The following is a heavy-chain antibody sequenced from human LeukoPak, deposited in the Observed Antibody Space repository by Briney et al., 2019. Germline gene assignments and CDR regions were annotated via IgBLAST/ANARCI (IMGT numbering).Heavy chain of an antibody. Sequence: PSETPSLTCTVSGGSISSYYWSWIRQPAGEGLEWIGRIYSSGSTNYNPSLRSRVTLSVATSKNQFSLKLSSVTAADTAVYYCARMYSGTYGGIDYWGQGTLVTVSS. CDR2: IYSSGST. J-gene: IGHJ4*02. D-gene: IGHD1-26*01. CDR1: GGSISSYY. CDR3: ARMYSGTYGGIDY. V-gene: IGHV4-4*07.